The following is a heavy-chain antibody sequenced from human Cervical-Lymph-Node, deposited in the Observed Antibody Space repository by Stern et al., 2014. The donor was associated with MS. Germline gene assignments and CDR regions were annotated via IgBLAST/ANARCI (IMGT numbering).Heavy chain of an antibody. J-gene: IGHJ4*02. CDR2: IFPGGSNI. CDR3: ARQRYFDY. Sequence: EVQLVESGPEVKRPGESLKISCQASGYTFTSYWIGWVRQMPGTGLEWIAIIFPGGSNIRYSPSFKGQVTISADKSSSTAYLQWNNLKASDTAIYYCARQRYFDYWGQGTLVTVSS. V-gene: IGHV5-51*01. CDR1: GYTFTSYW.